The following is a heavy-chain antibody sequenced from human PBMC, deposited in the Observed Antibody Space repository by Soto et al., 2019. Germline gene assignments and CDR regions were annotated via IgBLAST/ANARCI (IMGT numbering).Heavy chain of an antibody. Sequence: GGSLRLSCAASGFTFSSYGMHWVRQAPGKGLEWVAVISYDGSNKYYADSVKGRFTISRDNSKNTLYLQMNSLRAEDTAVYYCASPPSADCNWGQGTLVTVSS. CDR2: ISYDGSNK. J-gene: IGHJ4*02. D-gene: IGHD2-15*01. CDR1: GFTFSSYG. CDR3: ASPPSADCN. V-gene: IGHV3-30*03.